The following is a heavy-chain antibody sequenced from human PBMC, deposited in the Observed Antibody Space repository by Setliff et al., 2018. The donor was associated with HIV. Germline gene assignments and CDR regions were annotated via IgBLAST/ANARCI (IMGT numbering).Heavy chain of an antibody. CDR3: ARDMTTVTYYYYYYYMDV. Sequence: ETLSLTCTVSGGSISSSSYYWGWIRQPPGKGLEWIGSIYYSGSTYYNPSLKSRVTISVDTSKNQFSLKLSSVTAADTAMYYCARDMTTVTYYYYYYYMDVWGKGTTVTVSS. J-gene: IGHJ6*03. CDR1: GGSISSSSYY. V-gene: IGHV4-39*07. D-gene: IGHD4-17*01. CDR2: IYYSGST.